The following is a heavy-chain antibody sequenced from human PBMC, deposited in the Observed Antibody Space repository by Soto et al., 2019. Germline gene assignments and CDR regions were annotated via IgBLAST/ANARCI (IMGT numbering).Heavy chain of an antibody. V-gene: IGHV4-31*03. CDR2: IYYSGST. J-gene: IGHJ4*02. CDR3: ARGHDSSGYYYPGY. Sequence: SETLSLTCTVSGGSISSGGYYWSWIRQHPGKGLEWIGYIYYSGSTYYNPSLKSRVTISVDTSKNQFSLKLSSVTAADTAVYYCARGHDSSGYYYPGYWGQGTLVTVSS. D-gene: IGHD3-22*01. CDR1: GGSISSGGYY.